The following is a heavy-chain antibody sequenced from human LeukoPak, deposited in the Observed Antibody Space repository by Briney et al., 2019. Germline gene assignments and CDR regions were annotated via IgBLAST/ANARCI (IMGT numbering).Heavy chain of an antibody. V-gene: IGHV3-9*01. CDR3: ARGKQWLGN. Sequence: GRSLRLSCAASGFTFDDYAMHWVRQAPGKGLEWVSGISWNSGSIGYADSVKGRFTISRDNAKNSLYLQMNSLRAEDTAVYYCARGKQWLGNWGQGTLVTVSS. CDR2: ISWNSGSI. CDR1: GFTFDDYA. D-gene: IGHD6-19*01. J-gene: IGHJ4*02.